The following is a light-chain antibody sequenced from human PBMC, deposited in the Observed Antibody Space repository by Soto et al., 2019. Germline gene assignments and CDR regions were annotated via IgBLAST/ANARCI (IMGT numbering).Light chain of an antibody. Sequence: DIVMTQSPGSLAVSLGERATINCKSSQSVLYSSNNKNYLAWYQHKPGQPPKRLIYWASTRESGVPDRFSGSGSGTDFTLTISSLQAEDVAVYFCQQYYSTPPYTFGQGTKLEIK. CDR2: WAS. CDR1: QSVLYSSNNKNY. CDR3: QQYYSTPPYT. V-gene: IGKV4-1*01. J-gene: IGKJ2*01.